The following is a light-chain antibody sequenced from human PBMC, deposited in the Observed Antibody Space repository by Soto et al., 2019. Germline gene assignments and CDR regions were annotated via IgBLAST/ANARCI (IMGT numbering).Light chain of an antibody. Sequence: EIVLTQSPGTLSLSPGERATLSCRASQSVSSGYLAWYQHKPGQAPGLLIYDASSRATGIPDRFSGSGSGTDFTLTISRLEPEDFAVYYCQQYGSSPAFGGGTKVEIK. CDR3: QQYGSSPA. J-gene: IGKJ4*01. CDR2: DAS. V-gene: IGKV3-20*01. CDR1: QSVSSGY.